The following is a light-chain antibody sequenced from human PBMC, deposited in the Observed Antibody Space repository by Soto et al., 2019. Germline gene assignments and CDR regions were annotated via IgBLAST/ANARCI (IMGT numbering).Light chain of an antibody. Sequence: IQFTQSPSSLSASVGDMVTITCRASQSISSWLAWYQQKPGKAPKLLIYDASSLESGVPSRFSGSGSGTEFTLTISSLQPDDFATYYCQQYNSFWTFGQGTKVDIK. V-gene: IGKV1-5*01. CDR3: QQYNSFWT. CDR2: DAS. J-gene: IGKJ1*01. CDR1: QSISSW.